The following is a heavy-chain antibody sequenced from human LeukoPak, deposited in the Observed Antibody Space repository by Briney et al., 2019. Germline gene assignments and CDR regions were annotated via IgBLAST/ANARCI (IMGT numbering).Heavy chain of an antibody. J-gene: IGHJ4*02. CDR2: INHSGST. V-gene: IGHV4-34*01. D-gene: IGHD5-18*01. CDR3: ARRRYGYSYGH. Sequence: SETLSLTCAVYGGSFSGYYWSWIRQPPGKGLEWIGEINHSGSTNYNPSLKSRVTISVDTSKNQFSLKLSSVTAADTAVYYCARRRYGYSYGHWGQGTLVTVSS. CDR1: GGSFSGYY.